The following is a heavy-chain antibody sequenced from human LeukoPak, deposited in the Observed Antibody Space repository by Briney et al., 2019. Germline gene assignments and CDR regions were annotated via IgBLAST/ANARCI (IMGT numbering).Heavy chain of an antibody. CDR2: ITGSGDTT. Sequence: AGRSLRLSCAASGFTFSSYAMSWVRQAPGKGLEWVSAITGSGDTTYYADSVKGRITISRDNSKNTLYLQMNSLRAEDTAVYYCAKDSYDILTGYYHYWGQGTLVTVSS. J-gene: IGHJ4*02. D-gene: IGHD3-9*01. CDR3: AKDSYDILTGYYHY. CDR1: GFTFSSYA. V-gene: IGHV3-23*01.